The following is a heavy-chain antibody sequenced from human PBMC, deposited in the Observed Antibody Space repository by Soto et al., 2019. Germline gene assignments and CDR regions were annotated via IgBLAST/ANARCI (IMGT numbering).Heavy chain of an antibody. Sequence: QVQLVESGGGVVQPGRSLRLSCAASGFTFSSYSMSWVRQAPGKGLEWVAATSYDGSNKYYADSVKGRFTVSRDNSKNTPDLQMNSLRAEDTALYFCAGVYYGGDSVSSCWGQGTLVTVSS. CDR1: GFTFSSYS. CDR3: AGVYYGGDSVSSC. CDR2: TSYDGSNK. J-gene: IGHJ1*01. D-gene: IGHD4-17*01. V-gene: IGHV3-30-3*01.